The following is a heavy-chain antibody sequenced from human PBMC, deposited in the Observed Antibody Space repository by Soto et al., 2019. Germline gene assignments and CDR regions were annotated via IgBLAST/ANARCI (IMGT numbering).Heavy chain of an antibody. V-gene: IGHV1-69*13. J-gene: IGHJ6*02. CDR3: ARALNERPFAEWGHYYYYGMDV. CDR1: GGTFSSYA. CDR2: IIPIFGTA. D-gene: IGHD1-1*01. Sequence: SVKVSCKASGGTFSSYAISWVRQAPGQGLEWMGGIIPIFGTANYAQKFQGRVTITADESTSTAYMELSSLRSEDTAVYYCARALNERPFAEWGHYYYYGMDVCGQGTTVTVSS.